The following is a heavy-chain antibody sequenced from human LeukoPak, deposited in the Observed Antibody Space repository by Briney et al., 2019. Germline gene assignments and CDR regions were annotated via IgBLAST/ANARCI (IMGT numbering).Heavy chain of an antibody. CDR2: ISDRGRT. J-gene: IGHJ4*02. D-gene: IGHD6-19*01. V-gene: IGHV4-39*07. CDR3: ARESNSGWYTGGVDH. CDR1: GGSIRSTTYY. Sequence: PSETLSLTCTVSGGSIRSTTYYWGWIRQPPGKGLEWIGDISDRGRTYNNPSLKSRVTISVDASRNQFSLKLNSVTAADTAIYYCARESNSGWYTGGVDHWGPGTLVTVSS.